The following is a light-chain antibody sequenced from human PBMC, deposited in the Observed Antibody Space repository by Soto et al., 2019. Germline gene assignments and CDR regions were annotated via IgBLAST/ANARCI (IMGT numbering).Light chain of an antibody. V-gene: IGKV3-20*01. Sequence: VLTPTPITLYLAPWERATLACGSSQSVSNNYLAWYQQKPGQAPRLLIYGASNRATGTPDRFSGSGSGTAFTLTISRLEPEDFAVYYCQQYGSSGTFGQGTKVDIK. CDR1: QSVSNNY. CDR3: QQYGSSGT. J-gene: IGKJ1*01. CDR2: GAS.